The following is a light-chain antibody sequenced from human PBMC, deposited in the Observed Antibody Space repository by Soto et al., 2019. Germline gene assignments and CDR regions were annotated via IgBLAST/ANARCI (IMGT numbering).Light chain of an antibody. V-gene: IGLV1-44*01. CDR3: AAWDDSLNSYV. Sequence: QSVLTQTPSASGTPGQRVTFSCSGGSSNIGGNTVHWYQQLPGAAPQLLIYGSSQRPSGVPDRFSGSKSGTSASLAISGLQSEDEADYYCAAWDDSLNSYVFGTGTKLTVL. CDR2: GSS. J-gene: IGLJ1*01. CDR1: SSNIGGNT.